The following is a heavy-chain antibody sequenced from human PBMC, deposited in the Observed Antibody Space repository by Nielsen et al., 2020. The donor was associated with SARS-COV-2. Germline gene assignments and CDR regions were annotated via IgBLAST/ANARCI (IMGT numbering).Heavy chain of an antibody. CDR3: TTAGVAWYYDSSGSAVDY. Sequence: GESLKISCTASGFTFTSYAMSWVRQAPGKGLEWVGRIKSKTDGGTTDYAAPVKGRFTISRDDSKNTLYLQMNSLKTEDTAVYYCTTAGVAWYYDSSGSAVDYWGQGTLVTVSS. J-gene: IGHJ4*02. V-gene: IGHV3-15*01. D-gene: IGHD3-22*01. CDR2: IKSKTDGGTT. CDR1: GFTFTSYA.